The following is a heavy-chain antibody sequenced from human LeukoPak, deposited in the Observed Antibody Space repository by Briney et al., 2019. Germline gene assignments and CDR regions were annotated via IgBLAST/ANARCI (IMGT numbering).Heavy chain of an antibody. Sequence: GGSLRLSCAASGFNFRNYGISWVRQAPGKGLEWVSAISTSGVSTHYADSVKGRFTISRDNSKNTLYLQMNSLRAEDTAVYYCANVWGVVVAARFWGKGTTVTISS. CDR2: ISTSGVST. J-gene: IGHJ6*04. V-gene: IGHV3-23*01. CDR1: GFNFRNYG. CDR3: ANVWGVVVAARF. D-gene: IGHD2-15*01.